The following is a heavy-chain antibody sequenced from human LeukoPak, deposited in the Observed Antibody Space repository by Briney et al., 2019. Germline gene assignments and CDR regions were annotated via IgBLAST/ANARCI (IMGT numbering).Heavy chain of an antibody. V-gene: IGHV4-61*02. Sequence: TLSLTCTVSGGSISSGSYYWSWLRQPTGKGLEWIGRIYTSGSTNYNPSLKSRVTISVDTSKNQFSLKLSSVTAANTAVYYCARGGYSYGDDYWGQGTLVTVSS. CDR1: GGSISSGSYY. D-gene: IGHD5-18*01. CDR2: IYTSGST. J-gene: IGHJ4*02. CDR3: ARGGYSYGDDY.